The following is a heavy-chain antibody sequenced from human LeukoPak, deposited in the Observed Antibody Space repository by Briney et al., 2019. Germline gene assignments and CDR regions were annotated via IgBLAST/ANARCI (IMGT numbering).Heavy chain of an antibody. CDR1: RGTFSSYA. D-gene: IGHD3-10*01. J-gene: IGHJ5*02. Sequence: ASVKVSCKASRGTFSSYAISWVRQAPGQGLEWMGGTIPIFGTANYAQKFQGRVTISADESTSTAYMELSSLRFEDTAVYYCARDLTMVRGAGYRPYNWFDPWGQGTLVTVSP. CDR3: ARDLTMVRGAGYRPYNWFDP. V-gene: IGHV1-69*13. CDR2: TIPIFGTA.